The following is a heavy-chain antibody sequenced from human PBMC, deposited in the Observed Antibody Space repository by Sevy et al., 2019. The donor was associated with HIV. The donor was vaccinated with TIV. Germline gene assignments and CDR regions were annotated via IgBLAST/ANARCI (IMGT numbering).Heavy chain of an antibody. CDR2: IYSGGST. V-gene: IGHV3-53*01. Sequence: GGSLRLSCAASGFTVSSNYMSWVRQAPGKGLEWVSVIYSGGSTYYADSVKGRFTISRDNSKNTRYLQMNSLRAEDTAVYYCARAFGGDGYNSFDYWGQGTLVTVSS. J-gene: IGHJ4*02. CDR1: GFTVSSNY. D-gene: IGHD5-12*01. CDR3: ARAFGGDGYNSFDY.